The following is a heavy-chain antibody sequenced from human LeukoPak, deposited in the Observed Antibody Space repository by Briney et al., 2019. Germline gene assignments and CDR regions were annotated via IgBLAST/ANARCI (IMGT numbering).Heavy chain of an antibody. Sequence: ASVKVSCKASGYTFTGYYMHWVRQASGQGLEWMGWINPNSGGTNYAQKFQGRVTMTRDTSISTAYMELSRLRSDDTAVYYCARTASGSYRPIDYWGQGTLVTVSS. CDR2: INPNSGGT. CDR3: ARTASGSYRPIDY. D-gene: IGHD1-26*01. V-gene: IGHV1-2*02. CDR1: GYTFTGYY. J-gene: IGHJ4*02.